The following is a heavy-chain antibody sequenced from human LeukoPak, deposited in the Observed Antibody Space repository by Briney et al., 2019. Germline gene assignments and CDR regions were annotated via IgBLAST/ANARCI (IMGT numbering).Heavy chain of an antibody. V-gene: IGHV3-48*03. J-gene: IGHJ4*02. D-gene: IGHD1-26*01. CDR3: ARVGWEPLAFDY. Sequence: GGSLRLSCAASGFTFSSYEMNWVRQAPGKGLEWVSYISSSGSTIYYADSVKGRFTISRDNAKNSLYLQMNSLSAEDTAVYYCARVGWEPLAFDYWGQGTLVTVSS. CDR2: ISSSGSTI. CDR1: GFTFSSYE.